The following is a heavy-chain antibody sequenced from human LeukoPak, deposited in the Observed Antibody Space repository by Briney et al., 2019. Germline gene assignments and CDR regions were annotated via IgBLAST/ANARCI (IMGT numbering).Heavy chain of an antibody. D-gene: IGHD3-10*01. CDR2: TRNKANSYTT. J-gene: IGHJ6*02. Sequence: GGSLRLSCAASGFTFSDHYMDWVRQAPGKGLEWVGRTRNKANSYTTAYSASGKGRFTISRDDSKNSLYLQMNSLKTEDTAVYYCARGGSGSKNYYYYGMDVWGQGTTVTVSS. V-gene: IGHV3-72*01. CDR3: ARGGSGSKNYYYYGMDV. CDR1: GFTFSDHY.